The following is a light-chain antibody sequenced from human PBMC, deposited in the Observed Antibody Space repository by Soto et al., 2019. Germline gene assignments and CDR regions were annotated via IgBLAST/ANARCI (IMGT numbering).Light chain of an antibody. Sequence: QSVLTQPPSASGTPGQRVTISCSGSSSNIGSNYVYWYQQLPGTAPKLLIYRNNQRPSGVPDRFSGSKSGTSASLAISGLRSEDEADYYCAAWADSLSGPRVVFGGGTKVTVL. CDR2: RNN. V-gene: IGLV1-47*01. CDR1: SSNIGSNY. J-gene: IGLJ2*01. CDR3: AAWADSLSGPRVV.